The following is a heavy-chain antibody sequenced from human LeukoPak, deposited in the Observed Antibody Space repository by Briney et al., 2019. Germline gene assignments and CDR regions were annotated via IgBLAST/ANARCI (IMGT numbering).Heavy chain of an antibody. Sequence: SETLSLTCTVSGGSISSSSYYWGWIRQPPGKGLEWIGSTYYRGSTLYNPSLKSRVTISVDTSKNQFSLKLSSVTAADTAVYYCARTYYYDSSGPYYWGQGTLVTVSS. CDR1: GGSISSSSYY. D-gene: IGHD3-22*01. CDR2: TYYRGST. J-gene: IGHJ4*02. CDR3: ARTYYYDSSGPYY. V-gene: IGHV4-39*07.